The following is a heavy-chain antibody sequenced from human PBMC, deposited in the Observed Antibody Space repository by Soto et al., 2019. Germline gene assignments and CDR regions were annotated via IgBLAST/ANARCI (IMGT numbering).Heavy chain of an antibody. V-gene: IGHV1-8*01. D-gene: IGHD3-9*01. Sequence: ASVKVSCKASGYTFTSYDINWVRQATGQGLEWMGWMNPNSGNTGYAQKFQGRVTMTRNTSISTAYMELSSLRSEDTAVYYCARGPGRYYDILTGYYTIDYWGQGTLVTVSS. CDR3: ARGPGRYYDILTGYYTIDY. CDR1: GYTFTSYD. CDR2: MNPNSGNT. J-gene: IGHJ4*02.